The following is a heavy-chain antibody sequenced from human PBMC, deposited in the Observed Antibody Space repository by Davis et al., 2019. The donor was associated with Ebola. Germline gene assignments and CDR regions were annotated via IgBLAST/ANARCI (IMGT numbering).Heavy chain of an antibody. CDR2: IYSGGST. CDR1: GFTFSSYA. V-gene: IGHV3-53*04. J-gene: IGHJ6*02. D-gene: IGHD3/OR15-3a*01. CDR3: ASGDGRGRSYDMDV. Sequence: GGSLRLSCAASGFTFSSYAMSWVRQAPGKGLEWVSVIYSGGSTYYADSVKGRFTISRHNSKNTLYLQMNSLRAEDTAVYYCASGDGRGRSYDMDVWGQGTTVTVSS.